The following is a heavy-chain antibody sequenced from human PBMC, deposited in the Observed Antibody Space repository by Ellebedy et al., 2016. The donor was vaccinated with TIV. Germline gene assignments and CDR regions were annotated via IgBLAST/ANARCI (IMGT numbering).Heavy chain of an antibody. CDR2: IIPMFGTA. J-gene: IGHJ4*02. CDR3: ARGADRYCTGGKCYRDFDS. V-gene: IGHV1-69*13. Sequence: SVKVSXKASRGTFNNYAINWVRQAPGQGLEWMGGIIPMFGTANYAQKFQGRVTITADESTSTVYMDLSSLISEDTAVYYCARGADRYCTGGKCYRDFDSWGQGTLVTVSS. D-gene: IGHD2-15*01. CDR1: RGTFNNYA.